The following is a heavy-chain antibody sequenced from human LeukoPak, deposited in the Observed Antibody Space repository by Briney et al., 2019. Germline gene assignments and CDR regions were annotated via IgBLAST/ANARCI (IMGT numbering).Heavy chain of an antibody. Sequence: GGSLRLSCAASGFTFSSYGIHWVRQSPGKGLEWVSYISTSGTTIYYADSVKGRFTISRDNARNSLYLQMNSLRAEDTAVYYCARDAYCGSDCYSPSLFDYWGQGTLVTVSS. CDR2: ISTSGTTI. J-gene: IGHJ4*02. D-gene: IGHD2-21*02. CDR3: ARDAYCGSDCYSPSLFDY. V-gene: IGHV3-48*04. CDR1: GFTFSSYG.